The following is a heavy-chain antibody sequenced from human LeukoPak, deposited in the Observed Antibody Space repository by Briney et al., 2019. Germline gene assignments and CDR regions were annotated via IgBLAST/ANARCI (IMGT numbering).Heavy chain of an antibody. Sequence: PSETLSLTCTVSGGSISSGGYYWSWLPQHPGTGLEWIGYIYYSGITYDNPSHKSRVTISIDTSKTHLSLKLYSVTAADTAVYYCARDYYDFWSGYLGYWGQGALVTVSS. CDR1: GGSISSGGYY. J-gene: IGHJ4*02. CDR2: IYYSGIT. V-gene: IGHV4-31*03. D-gene: IGHD3-3*01. CDR3: ARDYYDFWSGYLGY.